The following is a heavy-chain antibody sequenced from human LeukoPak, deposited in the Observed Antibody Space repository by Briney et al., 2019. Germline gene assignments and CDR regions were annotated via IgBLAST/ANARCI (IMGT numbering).Heavy chain of an antibody. CDR2: ISYDGSNK. CDR1: GFTFSSYG. CDR3: VRDHQWTFDI. V-gene: IGHV3-30*03. Sequence: QPGRSLRLSCAASGFTFSSYGMHWVRQAPGKGLEWVAVISYDGSNKYYADSVKGRFTISRDNSKNTLYLQMNSLRAEDTAVYYCVRDHQWTFDIWGQGTMVTVSS. J-gene: IGHJ3*02. D-gene: IGHD6-19*01.